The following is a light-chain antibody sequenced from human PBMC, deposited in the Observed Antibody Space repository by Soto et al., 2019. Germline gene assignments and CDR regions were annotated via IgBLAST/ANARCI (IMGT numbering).Light chain of an antibody. J-gene: IGKJ4*01. CDR1: QDISNY. CDR2: DAS. Sequence: DIQMTQSPSSLSASVGDRVTITCQASQDISNYLNWYQQKPGKAPKLLIYDASNLETGVPSRFSGSGSWTDFTFTISSLQPEDIATYYCQQYDNLPRKLTFGGGTKVEIK. V-gene: IGKV1-33*01. CDR3: QQYDNLPRKLT.